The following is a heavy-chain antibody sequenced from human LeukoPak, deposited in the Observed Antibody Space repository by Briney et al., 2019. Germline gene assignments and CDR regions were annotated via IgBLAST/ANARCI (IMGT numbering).Heavy chain of an antibody. J-gene: IGHJ5*02. CDR1: GGSISSSSYY. V-gene: IGHV4-39*01. CDR2: VYYNGDT. CDR3: ARLLSPGWFDP. D-gene: IGHD2/OR15-2a*01. Sequence: PSETLSLTCTVSGGSISSSSYYWGWIRQPPGKGLEWIANVYYNGDTYYKSSLYSRVTISADTSKNQFSLNLRSVTAADTAVYYCARLLSPGWFDPWGQGTLVTVSS.